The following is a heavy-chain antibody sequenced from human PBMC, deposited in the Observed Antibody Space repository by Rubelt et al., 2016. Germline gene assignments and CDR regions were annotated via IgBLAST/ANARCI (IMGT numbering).Heavy chain of an antibody. D-gene: IGHD2-2*01. CDR2: INHSGST. J-gene: IGHJ5*02. CDR1: GGSFSGYY. V-gene: IGHV4-34*01. CDR3: ARQSKVPAAAYNWFDP. Sequence: QVQLQQWGAGLLKPSETLSLTCAVYGGSFSGYYWSWIRQPPGKGLEWIGEINHSGSTNYNPSLKGRFTISVGTSKNPFSLKLSSVTAADTAVYYCARQSKVPAAAYNWFDPWGQGTLVTVSS.